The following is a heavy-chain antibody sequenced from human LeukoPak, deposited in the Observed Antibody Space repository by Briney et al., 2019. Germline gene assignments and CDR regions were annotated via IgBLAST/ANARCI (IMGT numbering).Heavy chain of an antibody. D-gene: IGHD3-22*01. Sequence: GESLKISCKGSGYSFTTYWIGWVRQMPGKGLEWMGIIYPGDSDTRYSPSFQGQVTISADKSISTAYLQWSSLKASDTAMYYCARSIPTYYYDSSGYHGDYWGQGTLVTVSS. CDR1: GYSFTTYW. CDR2: IYPGDSDT. J-gene: IGHJ4*02. V-gene: IGHV5-51*01. CDR3: ARSIPTYYYDSSGYHGDY.